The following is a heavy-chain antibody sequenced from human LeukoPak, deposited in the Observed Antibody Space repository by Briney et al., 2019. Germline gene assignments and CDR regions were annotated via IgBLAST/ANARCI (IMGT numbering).Heavy chain of an antibody. Sequence: ASVKVYCKASGYTFTSYDINWVRQATGQGLEWMGWMNPNSGNTGYAQKFQGRVTMTRNTSISTAYMELSSLRSEDTAVYYCAREGDYDILIGYSHSRFDPWGQGTLVTVSS. CDR3: AREGDYDILIGYSHSRFDP. CDR1: GYTFTSYD. V-gene: IGHV1-8*01. CDR2: MNPNSGNT. J-gene: IGHJ5*02. D-gene: IGHD3-9*01.